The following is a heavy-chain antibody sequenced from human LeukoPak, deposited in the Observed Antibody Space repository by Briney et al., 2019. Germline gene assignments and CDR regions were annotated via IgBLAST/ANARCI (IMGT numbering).Heavy chain of an antibody. CDR2: ISSNGGST. J-gene: IGHJ3*02. CDR1: SFTFSSYA. V-gene: IGHV3-64*01. CDR3: AKPRAGGITSGWGAFGM. D-gene: IGHD3-10*01. Sequence: GGSLRRSCAASSFTFSSYAMDWVRQAPGKGREYVSAISSNGGSTYYANSVKGGFTISRDNSKNKLYLQMGSLRVEGNALNYWAKPRAGGITSGWGAFGMWPRGRIVTVSS.